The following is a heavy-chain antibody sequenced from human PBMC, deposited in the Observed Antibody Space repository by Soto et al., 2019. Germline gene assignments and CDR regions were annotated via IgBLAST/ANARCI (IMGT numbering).Heavy chain of an antibody. CDR3: ASHGPLKTMLRGVPLDF. V-gene: IGHV5-51*01. J-gene: IGHJ4*01. D-gene: IGHD3-10*01. CDR1: EYTFTKYW. CDR2: IYPGDSDV. Sequence: GESLKMSCDASEYTFTKYWIGLVLRMPGKGLEWMGAIYPGDSDVRYSPSFQGHVTISVDKSINTAYLEWSSLKPSDTATYFCASHGPLKTMLRGVPLDFWGQGTRVTVSS.